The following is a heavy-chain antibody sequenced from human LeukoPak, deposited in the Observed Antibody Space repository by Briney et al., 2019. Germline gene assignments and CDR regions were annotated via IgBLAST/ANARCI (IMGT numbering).Heavy chain of an antibody. J-gene: IGHJ3*02. CDR2: ISSSSSYI. V-gene: IGHV3-21*01. Sequence: GGSLRLSCVASGFTFSSYSMNWVRQAPGKGLEWVSSISSSSSYIYYADSVKGRFTISRDNAKNSLYLQMNSLRAEDTAVYYCASDYGQLPGAFDIWGQGTMVTVSS. D-gene: IGHD4-17*01. CDR3: ASDYGQLPGAFDI. CDR1: GFTFSSYS.